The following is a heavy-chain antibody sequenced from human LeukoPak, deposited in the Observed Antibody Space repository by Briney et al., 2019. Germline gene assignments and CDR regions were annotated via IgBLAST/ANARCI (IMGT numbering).Heavy chain of an antibody. Sequence: PSGTLSLTCTVSGGSISCGDYYWSWIRQPPGKGLKWIGYIFYSGNTYYNPSLKSRVPISVDTSKNRFSLKLSSVTAADTAVYYCAREGYGDYVDSAFDIWGQGTMVTVSS. V-gene: IGHV4-30-4*01. CDR3: AREGYGDYVDSAFDI. D-gene: IGHD4-17*01. CDR2: IFYSGNT. CDR1: GGSISCGDYY. J-gene: IGHJ3*02.